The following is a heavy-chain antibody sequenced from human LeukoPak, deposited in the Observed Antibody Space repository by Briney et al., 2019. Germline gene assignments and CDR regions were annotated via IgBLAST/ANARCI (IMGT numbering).Heavy chain of an antibody. D-gene: IGHD2-21*02. CDR2: IYHSGST. Sequence: SETLSLTCTVSGGSISSYYWSWIRQPPGKGLEWIGSIYHSGSTYYNPSLKSRVTISVDTSKNQSSLKLSSVTAADTAVYYCARGLAVTSFFGYFDLWGRGTLVTVSS. J-gene: IGHJ2*01. CDR1: GGSISSYY. V-gene: IGHV4-38-2*02. CDR3: ARGLAVTSFFGYFDL.